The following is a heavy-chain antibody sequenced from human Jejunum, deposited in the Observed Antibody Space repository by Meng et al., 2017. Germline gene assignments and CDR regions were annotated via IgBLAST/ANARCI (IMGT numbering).Heavy chain of an antibody. V-gene: IGHV3-23*01. D-gene: IGHD1/OR15-1a*01. CDR3: AREGTSQALFDN. J-gene: IGHJ4*02. Sequence: GESLKISCAVSGFRFSSYAMSWVRQAPGKGLEWVSVVSGNAGRTYDADSVKGRFTISRDNSMNTLYLQRNSLRAEDTALYYCAREGTSQALFDNWGQGTLVTVSS. CDR1: GFRFSSYA. CDR2: VSGNAGRT.